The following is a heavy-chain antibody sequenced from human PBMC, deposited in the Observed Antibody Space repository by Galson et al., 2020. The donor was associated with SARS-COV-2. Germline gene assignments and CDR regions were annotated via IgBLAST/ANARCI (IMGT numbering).Heavy chain of an antibody. Sequence: TLSLTCTVSGGSISCSSYYWGWIRQPPGKGLEWIGSIYYSGSTYYNPSLKSRVTISVDTSKNQFSLKLSSVTAADTAVYYCARRLEPYVWYNWFDPWGQGILVTVSS. CDR1: GGSISCSSYY. V-gene: IGHV4-39*01. D-gene: IGHD1-1*01. CDR3: ARRLEPYVWYNWFDP. J-gene: IGHJ5*02. CDR2: IYYSGST.